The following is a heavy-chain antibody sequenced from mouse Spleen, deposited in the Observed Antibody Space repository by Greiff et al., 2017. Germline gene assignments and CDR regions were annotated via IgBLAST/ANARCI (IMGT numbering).Heavy chain of an antibody. CDR2: ISNGGGST. CDR1: GFTFSDYY. CDR3: ARLRDWYFDV. J-gene: IGHJ1*01. Sequence: EVQLVESGGGLVQPGGSLKLSCATSGFTFSDYYMYWVRQTPEKRLEWVAYISNGGGSTYYPDTVKGRFTISRDNAKNTLYLQMSRLKSEDTAMYYCARLRDWYFDVWGAGTTVTVSS. V-gene: IGHV5-12*02.